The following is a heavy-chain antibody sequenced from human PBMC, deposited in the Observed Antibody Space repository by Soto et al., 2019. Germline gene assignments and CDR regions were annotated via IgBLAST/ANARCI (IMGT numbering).Heavy chain of an antibody. CDR3: ARVAGSYYYFDY. V-gene: IGHV4-34*01. J-gene: IGHJ4*02. Sequence: LSLTCAVYGGSFSGYYWSWIRQPPGKGLEWIGEINHSGSTNYNPSLKSRVTISVDTSKNQFSLKLSSVTAADTAVYYCARVAGSYYYFDYWGQGTLVTVSS. D-gene: IGHD1-26*01. CDR1: GGSFSGYY. CDR2: INHSGST.